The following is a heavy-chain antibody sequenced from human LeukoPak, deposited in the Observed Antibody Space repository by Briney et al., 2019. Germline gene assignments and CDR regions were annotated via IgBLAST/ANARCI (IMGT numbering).Heavy chain of an antibody. Sequence: GGSLRLSCAASGFAVSDNYMSWVRQAPGKGLEWVSVMYSGGDTYYANSVKGRFTFSRDISKNTLFLQMNGLTTEDTAMYYCARDAPQVPAAGVLASWGQGTLVTVSS. CDR2: MYSGGDT. D-gene: IGHD6-13*01. CDR3: ARDAPQVPAAGVLAS. V-gene: IGHV3-53*01. J-gene: IGHJ5*02. CDR1: GFAVSDNY.